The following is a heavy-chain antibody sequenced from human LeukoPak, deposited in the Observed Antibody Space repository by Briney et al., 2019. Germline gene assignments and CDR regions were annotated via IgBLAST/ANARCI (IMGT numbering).Heavy chain of an antibody. J-gene: IGHJ4*02. CDR1: GYTFTSYY. Sequence: ASVKVSCKASGYTFTSYYINWVRQATGQGLELMGWMNPNSGNTGYAQKFQGRVTITRNTSISTAYMALSSVRYEDTAVYCCARGLKNRGSYYPLGYWGQGTLVTVSS. CDR3: ARGLKNRGSYYPLGY. V-gene: IGHV1-8*03. D-gene: IGHD1-26*01. CDR2: MNPNSGNT.